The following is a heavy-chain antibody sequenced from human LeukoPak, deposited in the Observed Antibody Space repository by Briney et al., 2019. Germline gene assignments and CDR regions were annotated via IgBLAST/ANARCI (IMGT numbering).Heavy chain of an antibody. J-gene: IGHJ6*02. CDR1: GGTFSSYA. CDR3: ARDLTRYGMDV. Sequence: SVKASCKASGGTFSSYAISWVRQAPGQGLEWMGGIIPIFGTANYAQEFQGRVTITADESTSTAYMELSSLRSEDTAVYYCARDLTRYGMDVWGQGTTVTVSS. CDR2: IIPIFGTA. V-gene: IGHV1-69*01.